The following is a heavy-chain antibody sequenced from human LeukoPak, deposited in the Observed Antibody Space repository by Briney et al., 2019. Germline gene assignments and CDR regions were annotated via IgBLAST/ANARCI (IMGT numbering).Heavy chain of an antibody. J-gene: IGHJ4*02. CDR2: IYYSGST. Sequence: PSETLSLTCTVSGGSNSSSSHYWGWIRQPPGKGLEWIGSIYYSGSTYYNPSLKSRVTISVDTSKNQFSLKLCSVTAADTAVYYCARLSGTEDDYDGGWGQGTLVTVSS. D-gene: IGHD3-16*01. CDR3: ARLSGTEDDYDGG. CDR1: GGSNSSSSHY. V-gene: IGHV4-39*01.